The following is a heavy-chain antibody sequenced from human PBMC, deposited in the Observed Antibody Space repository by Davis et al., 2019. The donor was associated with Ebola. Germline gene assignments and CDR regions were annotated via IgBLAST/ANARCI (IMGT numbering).Heavy chain of an antibody. Sequence: GGSLRLSCAASGFTFSSYWMSWVRQAPGKGLEWVANIKHDGSETYYVDSVKGRFTISRDNAKNSLYLQMNSLRAEDTAVYYCARDRLFPKFDPWGQGTLVTVSS. CDR2: IKHDGSET. V-gene: IGHV3-7*01. J-gene: IGHJ5*02. CDR3: ARDRLFPKFDP. D-gene: IGHD2-21*01. CDR1: GFTFSSYW.